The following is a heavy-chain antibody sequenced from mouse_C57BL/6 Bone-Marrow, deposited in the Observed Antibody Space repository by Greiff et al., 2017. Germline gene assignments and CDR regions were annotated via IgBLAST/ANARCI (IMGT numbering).Heavy chain of an antibody. CDR3: ARHGFFAD. CDR2: ISSGGSYT. CDR1: GFTFSSYG. V-gene: IGHV5-6*01. Sequence: DVHLVESGGDLVKPGGSLKLSCAASGFTFSSYGMSWVSQTPDNRLEWVATISSGGSYTYYPDSVKGRFTISRDNAKNTLYLQMSCLKSEDTAMYYCARHGFFADWGQGTLVTVSA. J-gene: IGHJ3*01.